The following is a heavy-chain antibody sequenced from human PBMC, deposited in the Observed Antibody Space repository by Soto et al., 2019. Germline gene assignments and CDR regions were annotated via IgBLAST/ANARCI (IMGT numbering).Heavy chain of an antibody. Sequence: ASVKVSCKVSGPRLKEICVQWVRQGPGGRLQWMGGFDVTQGKTTYAQDFQGRVTMTDDTSTSTANMELSGLRSEDTAVYYCARLPHAIQDGDYYYYGMDVWGQGTTVTVSS. CDR3: ARLPHAIQDGDYYYYGMDV. V-gene: IGHV1-24*01. D-gene: IGHD5-18*01. J-gene: IGHJ6*02. CDR1: GPRLKEIC. CDR2: FDVTQGKT.